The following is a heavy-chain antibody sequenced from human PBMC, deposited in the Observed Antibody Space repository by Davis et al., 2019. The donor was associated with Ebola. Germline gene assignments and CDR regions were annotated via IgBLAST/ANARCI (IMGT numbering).Heavy chain of an antibody. CDR1: GFTFSSYW. J-gene: IGHJ3*01. CDR2: IKQDGSEK. CDR3: AKDTSNVWFDV. Sequence: PGGSLRLSCAASGFTFSSYWMHWVRQAPGKGLEWVANIKQDGSEKYYIDSVKGRFSISRDNAKNSLYLQMNSLRVEDTAIYYCAKDTSNVWFDVWGQGTMVTVSS. D-gene: IGHD1-26*01. V-gene: IGHV3-7*03.